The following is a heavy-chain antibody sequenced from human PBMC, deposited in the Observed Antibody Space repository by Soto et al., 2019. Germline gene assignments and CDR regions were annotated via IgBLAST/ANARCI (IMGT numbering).Heavy chain of an antibody. J-gene: IGHJ6*02. CDR2: ISYDGSHK. D-gene: IGHD4-4*01. V-gene: IGHV3-30*18. CDR1: GFTFNNYG. CDR3: AKRRGDHSNYSWGIDV. Sequence: QVQLVESGGGVVQPGRSLRLSCAASGFTFNNYGMHWVRQAPGKGLVWVTVISYDGSHKYYADSVKGRFTISRDNSKNQLYLQMNSLRDEDTAVYYCAKRRGDHSNYSWGIDVWGQGTTVTVSS.